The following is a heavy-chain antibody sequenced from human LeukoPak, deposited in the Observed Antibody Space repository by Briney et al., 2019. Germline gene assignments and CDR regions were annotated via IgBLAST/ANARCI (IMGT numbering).Heavy chain of an antibody. J-gene: IGHJ4*02. D-gene: IGHD4-23*01. Sequence: GGSLRLSCAASGFTFSSYSMNWVRQAPGKGLEWVSAISGSGGSTYYADSVKGRFTISRDNSKNTLYLQMNSLRAEDTALYYCAKSILPTVVNHYFDYWGQGTLVTVSS. CDR1: GFTFSSYS. CDR3: AKSILPTVVNHYFDY. CDR2: ISGSGGST. V-gene: IGHV3-23*01.